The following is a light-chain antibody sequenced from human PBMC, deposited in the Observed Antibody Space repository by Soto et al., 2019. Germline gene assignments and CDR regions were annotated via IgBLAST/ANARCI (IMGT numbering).Light chain of an antibody. Sequence: DIALTQSPATLSASLGERVTLSCRASQSVSNNYLAWYQQKPGQAPRLLIYGASNRATGIPDRFSGSGSGTDFTLTISRLEPEDFAVYYCQQYGRSGTFGQGTKVDIK. CDR1: QSVSNNY. CDR3: QQYGRSGT. CDR2: GAS. V-gene: IGKV3-20*01. J-gene: IGKJ1*01.